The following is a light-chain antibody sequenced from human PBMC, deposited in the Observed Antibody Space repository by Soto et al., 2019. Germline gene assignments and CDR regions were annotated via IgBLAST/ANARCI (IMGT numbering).Light chain of an antibody. CDR3: QVCDTTSDPFYV. J-gene: IGLJ1*01. CDR2: YDT. CDR1: NDEDKS. Sequence: SCELTQPPSVSVAPGETARIICEEKNDEDKSVHWYQHKPGQAPVLVIFYDTDRPSGIPERFSGSNSENTATLTISRVEAGDEADYYCQVCDTTSDPFYVFGTGTKLTVL. V-gene: IGLV3-21*04.